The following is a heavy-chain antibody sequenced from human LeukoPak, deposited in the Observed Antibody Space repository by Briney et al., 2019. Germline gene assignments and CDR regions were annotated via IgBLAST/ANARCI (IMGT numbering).Heavy chain of an antibody. D-gene: IGHD3-9*01. J-gene: IGHJ1*01. V-gene: IGHV4-4*02. CDR3: ARAGVWLPAV. CDR1: GASISSDKW. CDR2: INHSGNT. Sequence: SGTLSLTCAVSGASISSDKWWSWVRQPPGKGLEWIGEINHSGNTNYSPSLKNRVTMSPDKSKNEFCLRLTSVTAADTAVYYCARAGVWLPAVWGQGTLVTVSS.